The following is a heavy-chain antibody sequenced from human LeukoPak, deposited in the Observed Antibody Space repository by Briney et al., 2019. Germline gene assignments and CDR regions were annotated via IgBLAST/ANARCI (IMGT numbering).Heavy chain of an antibody. CDR2: IYFSGST. D-gene: IGHD2-15*01. CDR3: ARHRESCSGGSCYSGIDWFDP. Sequence: PSETLSLTCTVSVGSISSYYWSWIRQPPGEGLEWIGYIYFSGSTNYHPSLKSRVTISVDTSKNQFSLELSSVTAADTAVYYCARHRESCSGGSCYSGIDWFDPWGQGTLVTVSS. J-gene: IGHJ5*02. CDR1: VGSISSYY. V-gene: IGHV4-59*08.